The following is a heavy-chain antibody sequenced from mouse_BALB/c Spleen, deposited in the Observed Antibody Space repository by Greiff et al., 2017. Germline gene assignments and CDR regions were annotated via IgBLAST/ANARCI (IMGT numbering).Heavy chain of an antibody. Sequence: QVQLQQSGAELARPGASVKLSCKASGYTFTSYWMQWVKQRPGQGLEWIGAIYPGDGDTRYTQKFKGKATLTADKSSSTAYMQLSSLASEDSAVYYCNARKSYYFDYWGQGTTRTVAS. CDR2: IYPGDGDT. CDR3: NARKSYYFDY. J-gene: IGHJ2*01. D-gene: IGHD1-3*01. V-gene: IGHV1-87*01. CDR1: GYTFTSYW.